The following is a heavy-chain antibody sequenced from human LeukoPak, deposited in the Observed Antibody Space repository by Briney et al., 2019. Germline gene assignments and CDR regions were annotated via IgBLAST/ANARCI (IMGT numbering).Heavy chain of an antibody. D-gene: IGHD3-22*01. CDR1: GFTFSSYA. CDR2: ISGSGGST. V-gene: IGHV3-23*01. Sequence: GGSLRLSCAASGFTFSSYAMSWVRQAPGKGLEWVSAISGSGGSTYYADSVKGRFTISRDNSKNTLYLQMNSLRAEDTAVYYCAKDREYYDGSGYLPLCDYWGQGTLVTVPS. J-gene: IGHJ4*02. CDR3: AKDREYYDGSGYLPLCDY.